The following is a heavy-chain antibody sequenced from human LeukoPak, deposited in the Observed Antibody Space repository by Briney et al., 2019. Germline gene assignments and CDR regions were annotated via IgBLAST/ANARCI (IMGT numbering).Heavy chain of an antibody. Sequence: ASVKVSCKASGYTFTGYYMHWVRQAPGQGLEWMGWINPNSGGTNYAQKFQGRVTMIRDTSISTAYMELSRLRSDDTAVYYCARDSSPGTYYDFWSGLGYWGQGTLVTVSS. D-gene: IGHD3-3*01. CDR3: ARDSSPGTYYDFWSGLGY. V-gene: IGHV1-2*02. J-gene: IGHJ4*02. CDR1: GYTFTGYY. CDR2: INPNSGGT.